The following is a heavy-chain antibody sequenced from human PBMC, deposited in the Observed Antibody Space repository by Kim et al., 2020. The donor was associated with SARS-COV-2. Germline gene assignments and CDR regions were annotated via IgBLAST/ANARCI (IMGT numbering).Heavy chain of an antibody. Sequence: DSVRGRFTISSDNSKSTLYLQMNSLRAEDTAVYYCAKGSVGVVAERPLDSWGQGTLVTVSS. D-gene: IGHD2-15*01. V-gene: IGHV3-23*01. J-gene: IGHJ4*02. CDR3: AKGSVGVVAERPLDS.